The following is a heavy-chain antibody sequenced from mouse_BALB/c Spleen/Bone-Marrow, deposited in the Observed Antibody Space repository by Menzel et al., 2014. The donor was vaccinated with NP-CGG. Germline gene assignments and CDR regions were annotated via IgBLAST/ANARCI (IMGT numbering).Heavy chain of an antibody. V-gene: IGHV3-2*02. D-gene: IGHD2-4*01. CDR1: GYSITSDYA. J-gene: IGHJ2*01. CDR2: ISYSGST. Sequence: VKLKQSGPGLVKPSQFLSLTCTVTGYSITSDYAWNWIRQFPGNKLEWMGYISYSGSTSYNPSLKSRISITRDTSKNQFFLQLNSVTTEDTATYYCARYDYDVGYFDYWGQGTTLTVSS. CDR3: ARYDYDVGYFDY.